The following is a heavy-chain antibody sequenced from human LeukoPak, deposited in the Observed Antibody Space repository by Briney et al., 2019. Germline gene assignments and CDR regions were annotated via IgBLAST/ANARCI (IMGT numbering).Heavy chain of an antibody. CDR3: ARRRYYDSSEVSGH. J-gene: IGHJ4*02. V-gene: IGHV3-21*01. Sequence: PGGSLRLSCAASGFTFSTYSMNWVRQAPGKGLEWVSSISSTSSYIYYADSVRGRFTISRDNAKNSLYLQMNSLRAEDTAVYYCARRRYYDSSEVSGHWGQGTLVTVSS. D-gene: IGHD3-22*01. CDR2: ISSTSSYI. CDR1: GFTFSTYS.